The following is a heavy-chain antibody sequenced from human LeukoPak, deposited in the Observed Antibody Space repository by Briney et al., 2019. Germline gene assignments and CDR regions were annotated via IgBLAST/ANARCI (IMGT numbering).Heavy chain of an antibody. D-gene: IGHD3-9*01. V-gene: IGHV4-61*01. Sequence: SETLSLTCTVSGGSVSSGSYYWSWIRQPPGKGLEWIGYIYYSGSTNYNPPLKSRVTISVDTSKNQFSLKLSSVTAADTAVYYCARVLRYFDWLQGAFDIWGQGTMVTVSS. J-gene: IGHJ3*02. CDR2: IYYSGST. CDR3: ARVLRYFDWLQGAFDI. CDR1: GGSVSSGSYY.